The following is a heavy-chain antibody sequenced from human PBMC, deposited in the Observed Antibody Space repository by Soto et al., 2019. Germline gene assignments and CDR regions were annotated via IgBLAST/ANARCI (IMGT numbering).Heavy chain of an antibody. CDR1: GFTFSSYA. J-gene: IGHJ6*02. CDR3: ARDHSSSCCWYYYYGMDV. V-gene: IGHV3-30-3*01. CDR2: ISYDGSNK. Sequence: GGSLRLSCAASGFTFSSYAMHWVRQAPGKGLEWVAVISYDGSNKYYADSVKGRFTISRDNSKNTLYLQMNSLRAEDTAVYYCARDHSSSCCWYYYYGMDVWGQGTTVTVSS. D-gene: IGHD6-6*01.